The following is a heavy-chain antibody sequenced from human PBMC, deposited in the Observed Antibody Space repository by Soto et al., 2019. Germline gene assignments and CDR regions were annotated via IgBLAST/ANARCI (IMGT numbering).Heavy chain of an antibody. Sequence: GGSLRLSCAASGFTFSNYAMNWVRQAPGKGLEWVSGISGSGTSTYYADSVRGRFTISRDFSKNTLYLQMNSLRAEDTAVYYCAKGLFVQGYYGSGSYYALDYWGQGTMVTVYS. V-gene: IGHV3-23*01. CDR3: AKGLFVQGYYGSGSYYALDY. J-gene: IGHJ4*02. CDR1: GFTFSNYA. D-gene: IGHD3-10*01. CDR2: ISGSGTST.